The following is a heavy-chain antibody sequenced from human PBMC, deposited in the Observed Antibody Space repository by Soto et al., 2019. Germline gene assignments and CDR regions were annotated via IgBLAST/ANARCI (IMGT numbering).Heavy chain of an antibody. J-gene: IGHJ4*02. D-gene: IGHD6-13*01. Sequence: QVQLVESGGGVVQPGRSLRLSCAASGFTFSSYGMHWVRQAPGKGLEWVAVIWYDGSNKYYADSVKGRFTISRDNSKNTLYLQMNSLRAEDTAVYYCARDRGSSSLDYWGQGTLVNVSS. CDR1: GFTFSSYG. CDR3: ARDRGSSSLDY. CDR2: IWYDGSNK. V-gene: IGHV3-33*01.